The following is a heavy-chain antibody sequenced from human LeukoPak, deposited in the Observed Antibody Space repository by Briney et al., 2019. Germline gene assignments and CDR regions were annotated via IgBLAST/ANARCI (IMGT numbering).Heavy chain of an antibody. CDR2: ISYDGSNK. D-gene: IGHD4-17*01. Sequence: PGRSLRLSCAASGFTFSSYAMHWVRPAPGKGLEWLAVISYDGSNKYYADSVKGRFTISRDNAKNTLYLQMNSLRAEDTAVYYCAGDYGLGYFDYWGQGTLVTVSS. J-gene: IGHJ4*02. CDR3: AGDYGLGYFDY. CDR1: GFTFSSYA. V-gene: IGHV3-30-3*01.